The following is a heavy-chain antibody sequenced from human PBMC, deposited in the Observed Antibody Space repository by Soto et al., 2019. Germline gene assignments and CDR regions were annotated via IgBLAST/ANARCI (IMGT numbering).Heavy chain of an antibody. CDR2: INPNNGDT. D-gene: IGHD5-12*01. Sequence: QVQLVQSGAEVKKPGASVKVSCKASGYTFTGYYIHWVRQAPGQGLEWMGWINPNNGDTNYAQKFQGRVSMTRDTSTSTAYMELSSLTFDDTAVYYCARHSGYDYVFDYWGQGTLVIVSS. J-gene: IGHJ4*02. CDR3: ARHSGYDYVFDY. CDR1: GYTFTGYY. V-gene: IGHV1-2*02.